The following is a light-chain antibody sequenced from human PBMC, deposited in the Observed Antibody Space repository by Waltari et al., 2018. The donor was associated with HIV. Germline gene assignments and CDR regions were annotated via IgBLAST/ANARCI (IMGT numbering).Light chain of an antibody. J-gene: IGKJ4*01. CDR3: QQYDSTPLT. V-gene: IGKV4-1*01. Sequence: DIVMTQSPDSLAVSLGERATIICKSSQSILYSSNNKNYLAWYQQKPGQRPKLLIYWASTRESGVPDRFTGNGSGTDFTLTISSLQAEDVAVYYCQQYDSTPLTFGGGTKVEIK. CDR2: WAS. CDR1: QSILYSSNNKNY.